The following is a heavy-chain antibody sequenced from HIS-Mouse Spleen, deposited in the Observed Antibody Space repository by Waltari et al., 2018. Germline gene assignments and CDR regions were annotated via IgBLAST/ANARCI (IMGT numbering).Heavy chain of an antibody. J-gene: IGHJ2*01. CDR1: GGSIRSSSYY. D-gene: IGHD6-13*01. CDR2: IYYSGST. CDR3: AREIPYSSSWYDWYFDL. Sequence: QLQLQESGPGLVKPSEPLSLTCTVSGGSIRSSSYYWRWTRPPPAKGLEWIGSIYYSGSTYYNPSLKSRVTISVDTSKNQFSLKLSSVTAADTAVYYCAREIPYSSSWYDWYFDLWGRGTLVTVSS. V-gene: IGHV4-39*07.